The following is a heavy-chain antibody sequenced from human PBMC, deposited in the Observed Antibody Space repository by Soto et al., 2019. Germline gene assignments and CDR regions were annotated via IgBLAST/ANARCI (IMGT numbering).Heavy chain of an antibody. V-gene: IGHV3-23*01. CDR3: AKDRRVGQFGFDY. D-gene: IGHD3-10*01. Sequence: EVQLLESGGGLVQPGGSLRISCAASGFTFSSYAMSWVRQAPGKGLEWVSAISGSGGSTYYADSVKGRFTISRDNSKNTLYVQMNSLRAEDTAIYYRAKDRRVGQFGFDYWGQGTLVTVSS. J-gene: IGHJ4*02. CDR2: ISGSGGST. CDR1: GFTFSSYA.